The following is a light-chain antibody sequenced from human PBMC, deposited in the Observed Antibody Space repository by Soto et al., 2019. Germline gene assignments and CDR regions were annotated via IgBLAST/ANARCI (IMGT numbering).Light chain of an antibody. J-gene: IGKJ1*01. CDR2: GSS. Sequence: DIQMTQSPSSVSASVVDSVTITCLASQGVSDWVAWYQQKPGEAPKLLIYGSSSLLSGVPSRFSGTRSGTDFTLTISSLQPEDFATYYCQQANSYPWTFGQGTKVDIK. CDR3: QQANSYPWT. V-gene: IGKV1-12*01. CDR1: QGVSDW.